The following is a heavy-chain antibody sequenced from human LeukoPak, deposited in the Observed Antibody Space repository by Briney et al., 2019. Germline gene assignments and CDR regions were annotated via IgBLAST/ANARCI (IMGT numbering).Heavy chain of an antibody. Sequence: GGSLRLSCAASGFTFSNYWMHWVRQTPGKGLVWVSRINSDASVTTYADSVKGRFTISRDNAKNTLYLQMNSLRAEDTAVYYCAREIRSLVRAFDIWGQGTMVTVST. CDR1: GFTFSNYW. D-gene: IGHD3-10*01. J-gene: IGHJ3*02. CDR2: INSDASVT. CDR3: AREIRSLVRAFDI. V-gene: IGHV3-74*03.